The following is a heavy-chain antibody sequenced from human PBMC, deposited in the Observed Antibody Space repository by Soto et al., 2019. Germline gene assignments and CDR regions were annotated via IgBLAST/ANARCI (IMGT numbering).Heavy chain of an antibody. V-gene: IGHV4-39*01. CDR3: ARTRAVWFDP. CDR1: GGSISSSSYY. D-gene: IGHD6-19*01. Sequence: QLQLQESGPGLVKPSETLSLTCTVSGGSISSSSYYWGWIRQPPGKGLEWFGSIYYSGSTYYNPSLKSRVTISVDTSKNQFSLKLSSVTAADTAVYYCARTRAVWFDPWGQGTLVTVSS. CDR2: IYYSGST. J-gene: IGHJ5*02.